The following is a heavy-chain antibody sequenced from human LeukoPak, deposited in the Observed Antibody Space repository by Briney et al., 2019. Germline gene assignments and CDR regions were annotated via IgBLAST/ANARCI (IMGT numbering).Heavy chain of an antibody. J-gene: IGHJ5*02. CDR3: AKDRADVAARPRFDP. CDR2: ISGGGIST. V-gene: IGHV3-23*01. CDR1: GCTFSSYA. Sequence: GGSLRLSCAASGCTFSSYAMSWVRLAPGKGLEWVSAISGGGISTYYADSVKGRFTISRDNSKNTLYLQMNSLRTEDAAVYYCAKDRADVAARPRFDPWGQGTLVTVSS. D-gene: IGHD6-6*01.